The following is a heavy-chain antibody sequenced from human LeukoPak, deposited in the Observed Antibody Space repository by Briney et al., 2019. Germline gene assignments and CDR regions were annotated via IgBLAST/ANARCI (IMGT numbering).Heavy chain of an antibody. CDR2: IRYDGIKK. J-gene: IGHJ6*03. CDR1: GFTFSSYG. V-gene: IGHV3-30*02. Sequence: PGGSLRLSCAASGFTFSSYGMHWVRQAPGKGLEWVAFIRYDGIKKYYADSVKGRFTISRGNAKNSLYLQMNSLRAEDTAVYYCARDRRYCSSTSCYYYYYMDVWGKGTTVTVSS. D-gene: IGHD2-2*01. CDR3: ARDRRYCSSTSCYYYYYMDV.